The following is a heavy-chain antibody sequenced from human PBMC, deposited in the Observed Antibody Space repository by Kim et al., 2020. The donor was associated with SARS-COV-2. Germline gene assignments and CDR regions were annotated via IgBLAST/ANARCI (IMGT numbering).Heavy chain of an antibody. CDR2: ISYDGSNK. Sequence: GGSLRLSCAASGFTFSSYGMHWVRQAPGKGLEWVAVISYDGSNKYYADSVKGRFTISRDNSKNTLYLQMNSLRAEDTAVYYCARGSSWYYYYYGMDVWG. V-gene: IGHV3-33*05. D-gene: IGHD6-13*01. J-gene: IGHJ6*02. CDR1: GFTFSSYG. CDR3: ARGSSWYYYYYGMDV.